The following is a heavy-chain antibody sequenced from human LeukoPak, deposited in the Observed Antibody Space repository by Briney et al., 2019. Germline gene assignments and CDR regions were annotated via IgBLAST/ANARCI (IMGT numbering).Heavy chain of an antibody. CDR2: IYHSGST. V-gene: IGHV4-38-2*02. Sequence: SETLSLTCTVSGYSISSGYYWGWIRQPPGKGLEWIGSIYHSGSTYYNPSLKSRVTISVDTSKNQFSLKLSSVTAADTAVYYCARRRRGYSSGGSTSYFDYWGQGTLVTVSS. D-gene: IGHD6-19*01. J-gene: IGHJ4*02. CDR1: GYSISSGYY. CDR3: ARRRRGYSSGGSTSYFDY.